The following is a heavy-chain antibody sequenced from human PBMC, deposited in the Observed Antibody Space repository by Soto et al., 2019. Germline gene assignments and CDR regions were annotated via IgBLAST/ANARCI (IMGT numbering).Heavy chain of an antibody. CDR1: GFTFSRYS. D-gene: IGHD6-6*01. Sequence: GGSLRLSCAASGFTFSRYSVHWVRQAPGKGLEWVSSISCSSSYISYADSVKGRFTISRDNAKNSLYLQMNSLRAEDTAVYYCARATARPLFDYWGQGTLVTVSS. CDR2: ISCSSSYI. CDR3: ARATARPLFDY. V-gene: IGHV3-21*01. J-gene: IGHJ4*02.